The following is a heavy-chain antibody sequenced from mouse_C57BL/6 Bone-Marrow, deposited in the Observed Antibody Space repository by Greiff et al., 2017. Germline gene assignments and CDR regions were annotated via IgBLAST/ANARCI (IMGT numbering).Heavy chain of an antibody. CDR3: TSSTGWFAY. Sequence: EVQLQQSGAELVRPGASVKLSCTASGFNIKDDYMHWVKQRPEQGLEWIGWLDPENGDTEYASKFQGKATITADTSSNTAYLQLSSLTSEDTAVYYCTSSTGWFAYWGQGTLVTVSA. J-gene: IGHJ3*01. CDR1: GFNIKDDY. CDR2: LDPENGDT. V-gene: IGHV14-4*01. D-gene: IGHD4-1*02.